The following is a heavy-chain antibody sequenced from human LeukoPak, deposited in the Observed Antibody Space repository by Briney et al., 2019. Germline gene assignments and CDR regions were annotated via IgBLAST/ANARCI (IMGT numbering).Heavy chain of an antibody. CDR2: IYYSGST. CDR1: GGSISSYY. D-gene: IGHD3-22*01. J-gene: IGHJ5*02. V-gene: IGHV4-59*01. Sequence: SETLSLTCTVSGGSISSYYWSWIRQPPGKGLGWIGYIYYSGSTNYNPSLKSRVTISVDTSKNQFSLKLSSVTAADTAVYYCARWGYYDSSGFTPDNWFDPWGQGTLVTVSS. CDR3: ARWGYYDSSGFTPDNWFDP.